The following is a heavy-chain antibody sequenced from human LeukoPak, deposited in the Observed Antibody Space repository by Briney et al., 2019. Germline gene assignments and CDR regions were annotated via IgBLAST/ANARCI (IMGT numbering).Heavy chain of an antibody. D-gene: IGHD1-26*01. CDR2: INPSGGGT. V-gene: IGHV1-46*01. CDR3: ASEQERVGAFDY. Sequence: ASVKVSCKAPGYIFTSYYMHWVRQAPGQGLEWMGIINPSGGGTSYAQKFQGRVTMTRDTSTSTVYMELSSLRSEDTAVYYCASEQERVGAFDYWGQGTLVTVSS. CDR1: GYIFTSYY. J-gene: IGHJ4*02.